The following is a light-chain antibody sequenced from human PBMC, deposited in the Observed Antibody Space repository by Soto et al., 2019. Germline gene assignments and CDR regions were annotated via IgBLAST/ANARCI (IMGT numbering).Light chain of an antibody. J-gene: IGKJ2*01. V-gene: IGKV2-30*01. CDR2: KVS. CDR1: QSLVYSDGNTY. CDR3: MQGTHWLYT. Sequence: DVVMTQSPLSLPVTLGQPASISCRSSQSLVYSDGNTYLNWFQQRPGQSPRRLIYKVSNRDSGVPDRFSGSGLGTDFTLKISRVEAEDVGVYYCMQGTHWLYTFGQGTKLEIK.